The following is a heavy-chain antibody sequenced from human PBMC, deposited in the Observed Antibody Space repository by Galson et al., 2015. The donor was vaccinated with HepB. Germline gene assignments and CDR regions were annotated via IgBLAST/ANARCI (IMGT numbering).Heavy chain of an antibody. Sequence: SVKVSCKASGYTFTSYAMHWVRQAPGQRLEWMGWINAGSGNTKYSQKFQGRVTITRDTSASTAYMELSSLRSEDTAVYYCAGGPGYSSSWYVVYWGQGTLVTVSS. V-gene: IGHV1-3*01. CDR1: GYTFTSYA. D-gene: IGHD6-13*01. CDR2: INAGSGNT. J-gene: IGHJ4*02. CDR3: AGGPGYSSSWYVVY.